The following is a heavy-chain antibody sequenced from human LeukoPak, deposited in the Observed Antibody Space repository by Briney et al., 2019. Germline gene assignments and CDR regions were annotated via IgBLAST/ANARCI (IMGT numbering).Heavy chain of an antibody. CDR3: ARGGYYDFWSGYQPFYFDY. J-gene: IGHJ4*02. Sequence: GGSLRLSCAASGFTVSSNYMSWVRQAPGKGLEWVSVTYSGGSTYYADSVKGRFTISRDNSKNTLYLQMNSLRAEDTAVYYCARGGYYDFWSGYQPFYFDYWGQGTLVTVSS. CDR1: GFTVSSNY. D-gene: IGHD3-3*01. V-gene: IGHV3-66*02. CDR2: TYSGGST.